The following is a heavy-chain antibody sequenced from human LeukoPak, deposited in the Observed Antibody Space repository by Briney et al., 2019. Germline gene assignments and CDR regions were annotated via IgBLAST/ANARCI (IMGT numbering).Heavy chain of an antibody. CDR1: GFTFSSYG. J-gene: IGHJ4*02. D-gene: IGHD6-19*01. CDR3: ASGTEQWLVRFDY. V-gene: IGHV3-33*01. CDR2: IWYDGSNK. Sequence: GGSLRLSCAASGFTFSSYGMHWVRQAPGKGLEWVAVIWYDGSNKYYADSVKGRFTISRDNSKNTLYLQMNSLRDEDTAVYYCASGTEQWLVRFDYWGQGTLVTVSS.